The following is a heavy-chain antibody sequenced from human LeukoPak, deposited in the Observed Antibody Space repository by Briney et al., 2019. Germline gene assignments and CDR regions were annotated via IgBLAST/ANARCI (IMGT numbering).Heavy chain of an antibody. Sequence: GGTLRLSCAASGFTVSSNYMSWVRQAPGKGLEWVSGITASGDSTYYGDSVKGRFTMSRDNSKKTVYLQMNSLRVDDTAVYYCARRDIVVVVSASDYWGQGTLVTVSS. CDR3: ARRDIVVVVSASDY. D-gene: IGHD2-15*01. CDR2: ITASGDST. J-gene: IGHJ4*02. V-gene: IGHV3-53*01. CDR1: GFTVSSNY.